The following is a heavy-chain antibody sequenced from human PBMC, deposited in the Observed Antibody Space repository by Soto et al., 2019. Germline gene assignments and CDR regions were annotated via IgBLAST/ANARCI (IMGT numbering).Heavy chain of an antibody. V-gene: IGHV1-69*13. D-gene: IGHD3-22*01. J-gene: IGHJ5*02. CDR1: GGTFSSYA. Sequence: SVKVSWKASGGTFSSYAISWVRQAPGQGLEWMGGIIPIFGTANYAQKFQGRVTITADESTSTAYMELSSLRSEDTAVYYCARENFEGNYYYSSRWFDPWGQGTLVSVSS. CDR2: IIPIFGTA. CDR3: ARENFEGNYYYSSRWFDP.